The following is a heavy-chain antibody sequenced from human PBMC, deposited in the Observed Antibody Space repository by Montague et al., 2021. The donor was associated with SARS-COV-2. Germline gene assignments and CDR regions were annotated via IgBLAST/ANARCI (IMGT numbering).Heavy chain of an antibody. J-gene: IGHJ4*02. V-gene: IGHV4-39*02. CDR3: TRQLPSYCSTNKCYPYYLDD. D-gene: IGHD2-2*01. CDR1: GGSISSPDYY. CDR2: YTYAGRT. Sequence: SETLSLTCSVSGGSISSPDYYWGWLRQSPGKGLVWIGSYTYAGRTYYYSSLRSRVSFSMDTSKNHFSLRLNSVTATDTAVYFCTRQLPSYCSTNKCYPYYLDDWGQGTLVTVSS.